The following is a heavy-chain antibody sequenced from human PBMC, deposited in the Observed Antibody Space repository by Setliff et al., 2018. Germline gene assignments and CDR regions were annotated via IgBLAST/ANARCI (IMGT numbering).Heavy chain of an antibody. V-gene: IGHV1-18*01. D-gene: IGHD5-12*01. J-gene: IGHJ3*02. CDR3: ARDPRGYSGFDRFRGAFNI. CDR2: ISGYNGNT. CDR1: GGSFSSYG. Sequence: ASVKVSCKAPGGSFSSYGLSWMRQAPGQGLEWMGWISGYNGNTEYAQNLQGRVTMTTDTSTATAYMELRGLRSDDTAVYYCARDPRGYSGFDRFRGAFNIWGQGTMVTVS.